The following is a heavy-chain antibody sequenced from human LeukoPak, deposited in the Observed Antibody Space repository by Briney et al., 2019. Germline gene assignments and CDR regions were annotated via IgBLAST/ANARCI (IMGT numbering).Heavy chain of an antibody. D-gene: IGHD6-13*01. Sequence: PGGSLRLSCAESGFTFSSYGMHWVRQAPGKGLEWVAVIWYDGSNKYYADSVKGRFTISRDNSENTLYLQMNSLRAEDTALYYCARDGETTGSISSWFDYWGQGTLVTVSS. CDR1: GFTFSSYG. CDR3: ARDGETTGSISSWFDY. J-gene: IGHJ4*02. V-gene: IGHV3-33*01. CDR2: IWYDGSNK.